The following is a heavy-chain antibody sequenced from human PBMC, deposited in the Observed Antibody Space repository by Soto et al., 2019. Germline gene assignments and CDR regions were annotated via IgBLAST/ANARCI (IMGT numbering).Heavy chain of an antibody. J-gene: IGHJ6*02. Sequence: QVQLVQSGAEMKEPGSSVKVSCKTSGGTFSRSAISWLRQAPGQGLEWMGGIIPLFRTPDYAQKFQGRVTIAADESTSTPYMELSSLRSEDTAVYHCARDNDRLQLGGNYYYILDVWGQGTTITVSS. CDR2: IIPLFRTP. CDR3: ARDNDRLQLGGNYYYILDV. CDR1: GGTFSRSA. V-gene: IGHV1-69*12. D-gene: IGHD4-4*01.